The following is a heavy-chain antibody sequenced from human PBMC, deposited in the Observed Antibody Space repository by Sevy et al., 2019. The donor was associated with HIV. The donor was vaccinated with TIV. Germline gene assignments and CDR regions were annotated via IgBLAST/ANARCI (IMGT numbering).Heavy chain of an antibody. CDR1: GFSFDSYG. D-gene: IGHD3-22*01. Sequence: GSLRLSCAVSGFSFDSYGMTWVRQAPGKGLEWVSGISGSGTRTYYADSVKGRFIISRDNSKNTLYLQMNSLRSEDTAIIYCGKGGGGHYDPDEIGYYFYYYNMDVWGKGTTVTVSS. J-gene: IGHJ6*03. CDR2: ISGSGTRT. V-gene: IGHV3-23*01. CDR3: GKGGGGHYDPDEIGYYFYYYNMDV.